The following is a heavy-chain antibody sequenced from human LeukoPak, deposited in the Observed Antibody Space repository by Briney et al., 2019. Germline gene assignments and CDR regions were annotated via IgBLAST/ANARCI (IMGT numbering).Heavy chain of an antibody. CDR1: GFTFSSYW. CDR3: ARVLSGSGWYETPFDH. Sequence: GGSLRLSCAASGFTFSSYWMHWVRQTPGTGLVWISRIKSDGSTTSYADSVKGRFTISRDNAKNTLYLQMNSLRAEDTAVYYCARVLSGSGWYETPFDHWGQGTLVTVSS. J-gene: IGHJ4*02. CDR2: IKSDGSTT. D-gene: IGHD6-19*01. V-gene: IGHV3-74*01.